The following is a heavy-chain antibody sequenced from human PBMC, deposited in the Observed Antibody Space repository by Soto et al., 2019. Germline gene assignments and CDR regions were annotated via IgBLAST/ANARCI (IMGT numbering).Heavy chain of an antibody. Sequence: PSETLSLTCTVSGSSISSYYWSLIRQSPGKGLEWIGYIYYSGSTNYNPSLKSRVTISVDTSKNQFSLKLSSVTAADTAVYYCARVIAAAGKVDFDYWGQGTLVTVSS. J-gene: IGHJ4*02. CDR2: IYYSGST. CDR3: ARVIAAAGKVDFDY. D-gene: IGHD6-13*01. CDR1: GSSISSYY. V-gene: IGHV4-59*08.